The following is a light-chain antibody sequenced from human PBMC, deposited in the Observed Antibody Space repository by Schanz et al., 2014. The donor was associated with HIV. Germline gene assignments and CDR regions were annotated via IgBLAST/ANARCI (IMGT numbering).Light chain of an antibody. CDR1: ESIDTY. J-gene: IGKJ2*01. V-gene: IGKV1-5*01. Sequence: DVEMTQSPSTLSAAVGDRVTITCRASESIDTYLAWYQQSPGKAPKLLIYATSTLQNGVPSRFSGSGFGTSFTLTISSLQPEDFATYYCQRYNSYSHTFGQGTKLDIK. CDR2: ATS. CDR3: QRYNSYSHT.